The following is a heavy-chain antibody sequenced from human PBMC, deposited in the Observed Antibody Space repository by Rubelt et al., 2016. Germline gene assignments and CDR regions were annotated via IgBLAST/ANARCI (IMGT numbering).Heavy chain of an antibody. D-gene: IGHD4-17*01. Sequence: EVQLVESGGGLVQPGGSLRLSCAASGFSVRSSYMSWVRQAPGKGLEWVSLIYSTSDAYYTDSVRGRFTISRDNSKNTLYLQMNSLRVEDPAGYYCARGRLTYDDYGWFDPWGQGTLVTVSS. CDR1: GFSVRSSY. CDR3: ARGRLTYDDYGWFDP. V-gene: IGHV3-66*01. CDR2: IYSTSDA. J-gene: IGHJ5*02.